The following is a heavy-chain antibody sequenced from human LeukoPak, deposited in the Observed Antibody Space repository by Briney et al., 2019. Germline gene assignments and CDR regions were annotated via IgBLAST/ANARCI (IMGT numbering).Heavy chain of an antibody. CDR2: IIPIFGTA. J-gene: IGHJ6*03. Sequence: SVKVSCKASGGTFSSYAISWVRQAPGQGLEWMGGIIPIFGTANYAQKFQGRVTITTDESTSTAYMELSSLRSEDTAVYYCALCTVNYYDYMDVWGKGTTDTVSS. V-gene: IGHV1-69*05. CDR3: ALCTVNYYDYMDV. D-gene: IGHD2-8*02. CDR1: GGTFSSYA.